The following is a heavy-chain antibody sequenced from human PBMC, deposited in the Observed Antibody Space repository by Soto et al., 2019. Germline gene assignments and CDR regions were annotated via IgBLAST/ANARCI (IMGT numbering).Heavy chain of an antibody. CDR2: ISSRSIYI. J-gene: IGHJ6*01. CDR1: GFTFNTYT. CDR3: AREEVSRPNTYHGLDV. V-gene: IGHV3-21*03. Sequence: EVQLVESGGGLVKPGGSLRLSCAASGFTFNTYTMKWVRQDPGKGRGWVSSISSRSIYIYYADSVTGRFTISRDDARNSLYLKMNSLIAEDTTVYYCAREEVSRPNTYHGLDVWGQGTTVTVSS.